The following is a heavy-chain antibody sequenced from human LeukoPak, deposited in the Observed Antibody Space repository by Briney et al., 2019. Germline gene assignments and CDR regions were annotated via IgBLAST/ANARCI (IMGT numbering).Heavy chain of an antibody. Sequence: SQTLSLTCTVSGGSISSGDYYWSWIRQPPGKGLEWIGYIYYSGSTYYNPSLKSRVTISVDTSKNQFSLKLSSVTAADTAVYYCARALLGGGYYYYYYMDVWGKGITVTVSS. J-gene: IGHJ6*03. CDR2: IYYSGST. D-gene: IGHD2-15*01. CDR3: ARALLGGGYYYYYYMDV. CDR1: GGSISSGDYY. V-gene: IGHV4-30-4*08.